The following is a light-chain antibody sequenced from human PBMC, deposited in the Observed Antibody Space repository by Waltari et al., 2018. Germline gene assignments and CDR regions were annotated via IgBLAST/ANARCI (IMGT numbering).Light chain of an antibody. CDR1: AFPQHY. CDR2: KDS. Sequence: SYELPQPPSVSVSPGQPARITCSGNAFPQHYAYCYQQKPGQAPVLVIYKDSERPSGIPERFSGSSSGTTVTLTISGVQAEDEADYYCQSADSSGTHAVFGGGTQLTVL. CDR3: QSADSSGTHAV. J-gene: IGLJ7*01. V-gene: IGLV3-25*03.